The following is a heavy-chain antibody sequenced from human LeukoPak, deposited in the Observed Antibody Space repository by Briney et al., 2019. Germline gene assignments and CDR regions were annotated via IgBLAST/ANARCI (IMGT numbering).Heavy chain of an antibody. CDR1: GFTFSSYA. J-gene: IGHJ4*02. CDR3: AKDRGYSSGWYLYYFDY. D-gene: IGHD6-19*01. CDR2: ISGSGGST. V-gene: IGHV3-23*01. Sequence: GGSLSLSCAASGFTFSSYAMSWVRQAPGKGLEWVSAISGSGGSTYYADSVKGRFTISRDNSKNTLYLQMNSLRAEDTAVYYCAKDRGYSSGWYLYYFDYWGQGTLVTVSS.